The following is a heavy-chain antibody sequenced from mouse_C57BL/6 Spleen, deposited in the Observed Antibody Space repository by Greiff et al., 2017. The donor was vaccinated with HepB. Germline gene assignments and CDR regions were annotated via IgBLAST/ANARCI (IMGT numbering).Heavy chain of an antibody. Sequence: EVQLQQSGPVLVKPGASVKMSCKASGYTFTDYYMNWVKQSHGKSLEWIGVINPYNGGTSYNQKFKGKATLTVYKSSSTAYMELNSLTSEDSAVYYCARIDYGSSLYAMDYWGQGTSVTVSS. V-gene: IGHV1-19*01. J-gene: IGHJ4*01. CDR3: ARIDYGSSLYAMDY. CDR1: GYTFTDYY. CDR2: INPYNGGT. D-gene: IGHD1-1*01.